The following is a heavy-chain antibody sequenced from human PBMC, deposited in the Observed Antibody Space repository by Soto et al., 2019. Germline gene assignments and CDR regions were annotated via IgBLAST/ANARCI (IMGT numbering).Heavy chain of an antibody. V-gene: IGHV3-23*01. D-gene: IGHD4-17*01. CDR3: AKGIAYGDYYYYYGMDV. CDR2: ISGSGGST. Sequence: EVELLESGGGLVQPGGSLRLSCAASGFTFSSYAMSWVRQAPGKGLEWVSAISGSGGSTYYADSVKGRFTISRDNSKNTLYLQMNSLRAEDTAVYYCAKGIAYGDYYYYYGMDVWGQGTTVTVSS. CDR1: GFTFSSYA. J-gene: IGHJ6*02.